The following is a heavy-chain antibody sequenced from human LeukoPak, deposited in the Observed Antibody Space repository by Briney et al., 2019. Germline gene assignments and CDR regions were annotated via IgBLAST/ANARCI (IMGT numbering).Heavy chain of an antibody. Sequence: SETLSLTCAVYGGSFSGYYWSWIRQPPEKGLEWIGYIYYSGSTNYNPSLKSRVTISVDTSKNQFSLKLSSVTAADTAVYYCARERRDGDISAFDIWGQGTMVTVSS. D-gene: IGHD5-24*01. CDR3: ARERRDGDISAFDI. V-gene: IGHV4-59*01. J-gene: IGHJ3*02. CDR1: GGSFSGYY. CDR2: IYYSGST.